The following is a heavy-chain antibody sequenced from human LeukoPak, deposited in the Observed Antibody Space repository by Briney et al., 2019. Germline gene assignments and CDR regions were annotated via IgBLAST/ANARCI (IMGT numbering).Heavy chain of an antibody. V-gene: IGHV3-48*03. CDR2: ISSSGSTI. D-gene: IGHD6-6*01. CDR3: ARAYSSSFSPWAYYYMDV. J-gene: IGHJ6*03. Sequence: GGSLRLSCAASGFTFSSYEMNWVRQAPGKGLEWVSYISSSGSTIYYADSVKGRFIISRDNAKNSLYLQMNSLRAEDTAVYYCARAYSSSFSPWAYYYMDVWGKGTTVTVSS. CDR1: GFTFSSYE.